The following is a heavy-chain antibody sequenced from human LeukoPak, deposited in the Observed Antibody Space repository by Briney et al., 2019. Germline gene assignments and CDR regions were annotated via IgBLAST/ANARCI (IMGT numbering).Heavy chain of an antibody. D-gene: IGHD5-18*01. V-gene: IGHV4-38-2*01. J-gene: IGHJ4*02. CDR3: ARVTAMVSGSVDY. Sequence: GSLRLSCAASGFTFSDYSMNWVRQAPGKGLEWIGSIYYSGSTYYNPSLKSRVTISVDTSKNQFSLKLSSVTAADTAVYYCARVTAMVSGSVDYWGQGTLVTVSS. CDR1: GFTFSDYS. CDR2: IYYSGST.